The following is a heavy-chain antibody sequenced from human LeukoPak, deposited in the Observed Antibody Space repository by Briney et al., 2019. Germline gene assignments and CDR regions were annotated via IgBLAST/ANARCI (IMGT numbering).Heavy chain of an antibody. V-gene: IGHV3-33*01. Sequence: PGRSLRLSCAAPGFTFSSYGMHWVRQAPGKGLEWVAVIWYDGSNKYYADSVKGRFTISRDNSKNTLYLQMNGLRAEDTAVYYCARDSPIQLFDYWGQGTLVTVSS. CDR3: ARDSPIQLFDY. CDR1: GFTFSSYG. J-gene: IGHJ4*02. D-gene: IGHD5-18*01. CDR2: IWYDGSNK.